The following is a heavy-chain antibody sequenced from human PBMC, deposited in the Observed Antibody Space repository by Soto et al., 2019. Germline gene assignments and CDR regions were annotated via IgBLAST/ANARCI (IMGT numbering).Heavy chain of an antibody. V-gene: IGHV3-53*01. CDR2: IYSGGST. CDR1: GFTVSSNY. Sequence: GGSLRLSCAASGFTVSSNYMSWVRQAPGKGLEWVSVIYSGGSTYYADSVKGRFTISRDNSKNTLYLQMNSLSAEDTAVYYCARESGYSSSSYYYGMDVWGQGTTVTVSS. J-gene: IGHJ6*02. D-gene: IGHD6-13*01. CDR3: ARESGYSSSSYYYGMDV.